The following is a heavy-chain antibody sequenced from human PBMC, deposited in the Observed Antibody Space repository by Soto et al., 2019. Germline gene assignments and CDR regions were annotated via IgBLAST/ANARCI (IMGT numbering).Heavy chain of an antibody. CDR2: IKQDGSEK. Sequence: EVQLVESGGGLVQPGGSLRLACAASGFTFSNFWMPWVRQAPGKGLEWVATIKQDGSEKHYVDSVKGRLSISRDNAKNSLDLQMNNLRVDDTAVYYCARDSPEMAGTYYHYGMDVWGRGTTITVSS. CDR3: ARDSPEMAGTYYHYGMDV. V-gene: IGHV3-7*01. J-gene: IGHJ6*02. D-gene: IGHD1-1*01. CDR1: GFTFSNFW.